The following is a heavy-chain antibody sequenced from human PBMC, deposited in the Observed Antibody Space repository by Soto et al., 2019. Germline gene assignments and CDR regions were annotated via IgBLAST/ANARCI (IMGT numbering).Heavy chain of an antibody. Sequence: QVQLQESGPGLVKPSETLSLACTVSGGSITNDYWSWIRQPPGKGLEWIGSIYDTGSTNYNPSLRGRVTISVDTSKNQFSLELNSVTAADTAVYYCARKGEAAAAPWDYWGQGALVTVS. CDR1: GGSITNDY. CDR2: IYDTGST. J-gene: IGHJ4*02. D-gene: IGHD6-13*01. V-gene: IGHV4-59*01. CDR3: ARKGEAAAAPWDY.